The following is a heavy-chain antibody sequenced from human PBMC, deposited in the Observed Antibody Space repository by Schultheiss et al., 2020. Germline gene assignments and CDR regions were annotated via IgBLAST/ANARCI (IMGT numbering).Heavy chain of an antibody. CDR2: IGTAGDT. V-gene: IGHV3-13*01. CDR1: GFTFSSYD. CDR3: ARAVTMVQGVIDGMDV. Sequence: CGSLRLPCAASGFTFSSYDMHWVRQATGKGLEWVSAIGTAGDTYYPGSVKGRFTISRENAKNSLYLQMNSLRAGDTAVYYCARAVTMVQGVIDGMDVWGQGTTVTVSS. D-gene: IGHD3-10*01. J-gene: IGHJ6*02.